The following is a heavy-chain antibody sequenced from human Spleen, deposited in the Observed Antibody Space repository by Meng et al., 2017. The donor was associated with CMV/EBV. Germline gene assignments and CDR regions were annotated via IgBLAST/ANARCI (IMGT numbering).Heavy chain of an antibody. J-gene: IGHJ5*02. Sequence: FSDFDLTWVRQAPGQGLEWMGSFIPAIETPDYAQKFQGRMTISTDTSTSTAYMELRSLRSDDTAVYYCSRRGPSYCGVDCLAWFDPWGQGTLVTVSS. CDR1: FSDFD. V-gene: IGHV1-69*04. CDR2: FIPAIETP. CDR3: SRRGPSYCGVDCLAWFDP. D-gene: IGHD2-21*01.